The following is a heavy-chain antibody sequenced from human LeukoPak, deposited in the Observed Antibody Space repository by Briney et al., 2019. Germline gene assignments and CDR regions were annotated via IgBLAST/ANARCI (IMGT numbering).Heavy chain of an antibody. V-gene: IGHV4-59*08. Sequence: SETLSLTCTVSGGSISNYYWSWIRQPPGKGLEWIGYIYYSGSTNYNPSFKSRVTISVDTSKNQFSLKLSSVTAADTAVYYCARRDHYGVKAFDIWGQGTMVTVSS. CDR1: GGSISNYY. D-gene: IGHD4-17*01. CDR2: IYYSGST. CDR3: ARRDHYGVKAFDI. J-gene: IGHJ3*02.